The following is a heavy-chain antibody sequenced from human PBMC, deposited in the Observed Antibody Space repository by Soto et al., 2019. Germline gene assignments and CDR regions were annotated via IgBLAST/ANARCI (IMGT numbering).Heavy chain of an antibody. CDR2: IKQDGSDT. J-gene: IGHJ1*01. D-gene: IGHD3-22*01. CDR3: AKDRTYHYDSSGYPEYFQH. CDR1: GLTFSSYA. Sequence: GGSLRLSCAASGLTFSSYAMSWVRQAPGKGLEWVANIKQDGSDTYYVDSVKGRFTISRDNAKNSLYLQMNSLRAEDTAVYYCAKDRTYHYDSSGYPEYFQHWGQGTLVTVSS. V-gene: IGHV3-7*01.